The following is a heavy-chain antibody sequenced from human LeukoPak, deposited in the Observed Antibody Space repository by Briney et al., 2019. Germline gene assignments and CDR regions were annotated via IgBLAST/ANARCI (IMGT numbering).Heavy chain of an antibody. CDR3: HSYCGGDCHSMDAFDI. CDR2: INWNGGST. J-gene: IGHJ3*02. CDR1: GFTFDDYG. V-gene: IGHV3-20*04. Sequence: GGSLRLSCAASGFTFDDYGMSWVRQAPGKGLEWVSGINWNGGSTGYADSVKGRFTISRDNAKNSPYLQMNSLRAEDTALYYCHSYCGGDCHSMDAFDIWGQGTMVTVPS. D-gene: IGHD2-21*02.